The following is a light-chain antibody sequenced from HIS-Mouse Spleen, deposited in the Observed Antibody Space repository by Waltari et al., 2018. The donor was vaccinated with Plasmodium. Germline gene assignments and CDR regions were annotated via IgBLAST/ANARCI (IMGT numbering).Light chain of an antibody. V-gene: IGKV3-20*01. CDR1: QSVSSSY. CDR2: GAS. CDR3: QQYGSSPYT. Sequence: EIVLTPSPGTLSLSPGDRATLSCRASQSVSSSYLAWYQQKPGQAPRRLIYGASSRATGIPDRFSGSGSGTDFTLTISRLEPEDFAVYYCQQYGSSPYTFGQGTKLEIK. J-gene: IGKJ2*01.